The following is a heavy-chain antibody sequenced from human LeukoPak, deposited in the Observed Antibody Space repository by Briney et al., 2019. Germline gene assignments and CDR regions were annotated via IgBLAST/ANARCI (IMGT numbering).Heavy chain of an antibody. CDR2: IGTSGDT. D-gene: IGHD6-19*01. CDR1: GFSFSRYE. V-gene: IGHV3-13*01. Sequence: GGSLRLSCASSGFSFSRYEMHWVRQGTGKRLEWVSAIGTSGDTFYAGSVKGRFTISRENAKDSLYLQMNSLSAWDTAVYYCVREGRGRSGTNAYDIWGQGTVVSVST. CDR3: VREGRGRSGTNAYDI. J-gene: IGHJ3*02.